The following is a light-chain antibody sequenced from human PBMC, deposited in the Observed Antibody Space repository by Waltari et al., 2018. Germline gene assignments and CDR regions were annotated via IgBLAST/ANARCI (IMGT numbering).Light chain of an antibody. Sequence: QSALTQPASVSGSPGQSITISCTGTSSDVGHYKRVSWYQQHPGKAPKLMIYAVSKRPSGVSDRFSGSKSGDMASLTISGLQPEDEADYFCQSSDSSGAFFVFGGGTRLTVL. CDR3: QSSDSSGAFFV. CDR1: SSDVGHYKR. CDR2: AVS. V-gene: IGLV2-23*02. J-gene: IGLJ2*01.